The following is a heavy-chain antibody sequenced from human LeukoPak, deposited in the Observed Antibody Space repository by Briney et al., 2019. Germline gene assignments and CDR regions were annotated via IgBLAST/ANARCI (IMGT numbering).Heavy chain of an antibody. CDR1: GFNFSNYA. CDR3: ARGSKDYDSSGYYYDLGDY. J-gene: IGHJ4*02. CDR2: ISYEGNTR. V-gene: IGHV3-30*04. D-gene: IGHD3-22*01. Sequence: PGRSLRLSCAASGFNFSNYAMHWVRQAPGKGLEWVAVISYEGNTRHYADSVKGRFTISRDNSKNKHYLQMNSLRAEDTAVYYCARGSKDYDSSGYYYDLGDYWGQGTLVTVSS.